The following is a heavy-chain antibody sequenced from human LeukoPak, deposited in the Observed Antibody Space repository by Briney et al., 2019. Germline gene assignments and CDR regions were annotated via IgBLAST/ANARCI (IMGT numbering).Heavy chain of an antibody. V-gene: IGHV4-59*01. D-gene: IGHD3-3*01. CDR1: GGSISSYY. CDR2: IYYSGST. Sequence: SETLSLTCTVSGGSISSYYWSWIRQPPGKGLEWIGYIYYSGSTNYNPSLKSRVTISVDTSKNQFSLKLSSVTAADTAVYYCARVVRLGVVIDAFDIWGQGTMVTVSS. CDR3: ARVVRLGVVIDAFDI. J-gene: IGHJ3*02.